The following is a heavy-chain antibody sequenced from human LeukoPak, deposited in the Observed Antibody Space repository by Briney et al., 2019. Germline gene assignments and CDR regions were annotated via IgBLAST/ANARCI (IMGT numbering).Heavy chain of an antibody. CDR1: GGSISSYY. V-gene: IGHV4-59*12. CDR2: IYYSGST. D-gene: IGHD3-3*01. CDR3: ARGQEDDFWSGYYRFDP. Sequence: SETLSLTCTVSGGSISSYYWRWIRQPPGKGLEWIGYIYYSGSTNYNPSLKSRVTISVDTSKNQFSLKLSSVTAADTAVYYCARGQEDDFWSGYYRFDPWGQGTLVTVSS. J-gene: IGHJ5*02.